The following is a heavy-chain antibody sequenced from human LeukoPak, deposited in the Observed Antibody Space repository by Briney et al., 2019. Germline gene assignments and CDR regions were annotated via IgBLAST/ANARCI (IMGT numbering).Heavy chain of an antibody. CDR3: ARRDISSGWSFDY. CDR1: GGSISNYH. Sequence: SETLSLTCTVSGGSISNYHWSWIRQPAGKGLEWIGQIHTSGSTNYNPPLKSRVSMSIDTTEDQVSLTIRSVTAADTAFYYCARRDISSGWSFDYWGQGTWSPSPQ. V-gene: IGHV4-4*07. CDR2: IHTSGST. D-gene: IGHD6-19*01. J-gene: IGHJ4*02.